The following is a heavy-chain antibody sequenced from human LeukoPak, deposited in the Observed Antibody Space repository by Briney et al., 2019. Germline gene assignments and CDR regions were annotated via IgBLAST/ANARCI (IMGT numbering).Heavy chain of an antibody. V-gene: IGHV4-59*08. D-gene: IGHD6-13*01. CDR3: ARQYSSSWFDY. CDR2: IYYSGST. CDR1: GGSISSYH. Sequence: PSETLSLTCTVSGGSISSYHWSWIRQPPGKGLEWIGYIYYSGSTNYNPSLKSRVTMSVDTSKNQFSLKLSSVTAADTAVYYCARQYSSSWFDYWGQGTLVTVSS. J-gene: IGHJ4*02.